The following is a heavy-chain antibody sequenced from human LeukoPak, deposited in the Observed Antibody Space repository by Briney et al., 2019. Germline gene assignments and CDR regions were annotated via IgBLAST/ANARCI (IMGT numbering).Heavy chain of an antibody. CDR2: IYYSGST. CDR3: AGRRDGYNPGTHYFDY. V-gene: IGHV4-59*01. CDR1: GGSISSYY. D-gene: IGHD5-24*01. J-gene: IGHJ4*02. Sequence: SETLSLTCTVSGGSISSYYWSWIRQPPGKGLEWIGYIYYSGSTNYNPSLKSRVTISVDTSKNQFSLKLSSVTAADTAVYYCAGRRDGYNPGTHYFDYWGQGTLVTVSS.